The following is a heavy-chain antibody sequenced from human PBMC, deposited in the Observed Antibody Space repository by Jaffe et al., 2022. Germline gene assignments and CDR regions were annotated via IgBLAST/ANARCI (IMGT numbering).Heavy chain of an antibody. V-gene: IGHV4-59*01. CDR3: ARGGLGYCSGGSCYPYYYYMDV. D-gene: IGHD2-15*01. Sequence: QVQLQESGPGLVKPSETLSLTCTVSGGSISSYYWSWIRQPPGKGLEWIGYIYYSGSTNYNPSLKSRVTISVDTSKNQFSLKLSSVTAADTAVYYCARGGLGYCSGGSCYPYYYYMDVWGKGTTVTVSS. CDR2: IYYSGST. CDR1: GGSISSYY. J-gene: IGHJ6*03.